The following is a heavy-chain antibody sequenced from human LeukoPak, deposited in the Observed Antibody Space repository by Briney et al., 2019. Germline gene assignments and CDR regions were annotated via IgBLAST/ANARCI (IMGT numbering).Heavy chain of an antibody. Sequence: GRSLRLSCAASGFTFSGSAMHWVRQASGKGLEWVGRIRSKANSYATAYAASVKGRFTISRDDSKNTAYLQMNSLKTEDTAVYYCTRLPIAVAGTDSDYWGQGTLVTVSS. J-gene: IGHJ4*02. CDR1: GFTFSGSA. V-gene: IGHV3-73*01. CDR3: TRLPIAVAGTDSDY. D-gene: IGHD6-19*01. CDR2: IRSKANSYAT.